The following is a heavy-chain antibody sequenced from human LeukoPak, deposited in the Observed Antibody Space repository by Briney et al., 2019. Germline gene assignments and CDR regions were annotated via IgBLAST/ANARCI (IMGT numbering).Heavy chain of an antibody. CDR2: VYYSGST. J-gene: IGHJ5*02. CDR3: ATDRQEGGSGSYWFDP. D-gene: IGHD3-10*01. CDR1: RGSITTYY. Sequence: PSETLSLTCTVSRGSITTYYWSWIRQRAGKGLEWIGNVYYSGSTTYNPSLKSRVSMSVDMSKNQFSLKLRSVTAADTATYYCATDRQEGGSGSYWFDPWGQGTQVTVSS. V-gene: IGHV4-59*01.